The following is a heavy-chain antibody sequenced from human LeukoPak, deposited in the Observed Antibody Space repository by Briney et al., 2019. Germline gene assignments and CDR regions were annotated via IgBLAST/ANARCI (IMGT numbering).Heavy chain of an antibody. CDR1: GFAFSSDA. CDR3: TKDVSNFIGASDA. V-gene: IGHV3-23*01. D-gene: IGHD2-8*01. Sequence: GGSLRLSCAASGFAFSSDAMTWVRQTPGRGLEWVSTIDISGDVTNYADSVKGRFTISRDNSKNTLYLQVNSLRVEDTAIYYCTKDVSNFIGASDAWGQGTMVTVSS. J-gene: IGHJ3*01. CDR2: IDISGDVT.